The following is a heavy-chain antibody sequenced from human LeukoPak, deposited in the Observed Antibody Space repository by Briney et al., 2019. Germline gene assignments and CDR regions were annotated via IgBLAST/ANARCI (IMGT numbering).Heavy chain of an antibody. CDR1: GFSFSNYQ. CDR2: IKSKTDGGTT. Sequence: GGSLRLSCAASGFSFSNYQMNWVRQAPGKGLEWVGRIKSKTDGGTTDYAAPVKGRFTISRDNAKNTLYVQMNSLRAEDTAVYYCARMGHDILVPSGMDVWGQGTTVTVSS. J-gene: IGHJ6*02. D-gene: IGHD1-1*01. V-gene: IGHV3-15*05. CDR3: ARMGHDILVPSGMDV.